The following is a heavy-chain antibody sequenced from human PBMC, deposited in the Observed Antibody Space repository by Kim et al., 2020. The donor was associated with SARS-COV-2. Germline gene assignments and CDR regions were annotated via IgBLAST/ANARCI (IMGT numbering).Heavy chain of an antibody. Sequence: GGSLRLSCAASGFTFSSYGMHWVRQGPGKGLEWVAVIWYDGSNKYYADSVKGRFTISRDNSKNTLYLQMNSLRAEDTAVYYCARDLWYYGMDVWGQGTTV. V-gene: IGHV3-33*01. CDR1: GFTFSSYG. D-gene: IGHD2-21*01. CDR2: IWYDGSNK. CDR3: ARDLWYYGMDV. J-gene: IGHJ6*02.